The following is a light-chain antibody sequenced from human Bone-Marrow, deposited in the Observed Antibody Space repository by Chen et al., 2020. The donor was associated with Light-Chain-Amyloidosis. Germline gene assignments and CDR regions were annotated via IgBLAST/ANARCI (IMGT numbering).Light chain of an antibody. CDR3: QQCFSYPLT. CDR1: QSISGW. V-gene: IGKV1-5*03. J-gene: IGKJ4*01. Sequence: DLQLTQSPSTLSAFVGDRVTITCRASQSISGWLAWYQQKPGKAPKLLIQKASSLESGVPSRFSGSGSGTEFTLTISSLQPDDFATYYCQQCFSYPLTFGGGTKVEIK. CDR2: KAS.